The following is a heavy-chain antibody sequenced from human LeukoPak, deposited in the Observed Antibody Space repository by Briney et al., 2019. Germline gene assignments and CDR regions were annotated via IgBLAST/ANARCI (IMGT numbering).Heavy chain of an antibody. CDR2: INHSGST. V-gene: IGHV4-34*01. D-gene: IGHD6-13*01. CDR1: GGSFSGYY. J-gene: IGHJ5*02. CDR3: ATRNLIAATGTGNWFDP. Sequence: SETLSLTCAVYGGSFSGYYWGWIRQPPGKGLEWIGEINHSGSTNYNASLKSRITISVDTSKNQFSLKLNPVTAADTAVYYCATRNLIAATGTGNWFDPWGQGTLVTVSS.